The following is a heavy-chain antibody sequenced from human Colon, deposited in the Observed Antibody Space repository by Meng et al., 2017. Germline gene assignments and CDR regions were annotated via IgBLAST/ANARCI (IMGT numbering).Heavy chain of an antibody. V-gene: IGHV4-34*02. J-gene: IGHJ5*02. CDR3: ARTNYGDYNWFDP. CDR2: INQCGST. CDR1: GGSFSGYF. Sequence: QGQFQQWGAGLLKPSETLSLTCGVYGGSFSGYFWTWIRQPPGKGLEWIGEINQCGSTYYNPSLRSRVAISIDTSKNQFSLKLTSVTAADTAVYFCARTNYGDYNWFDPWGQGTLVTVSS. D-gene: IGHD4-17*01.